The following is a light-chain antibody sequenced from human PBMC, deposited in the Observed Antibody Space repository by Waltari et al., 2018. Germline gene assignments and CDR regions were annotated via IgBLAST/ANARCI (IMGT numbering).Light chain of an antibody. CDR3: QQYNGYST. CDR2: KAS. J-gene: IGKJ1*01. Sequence: DIQMTPSPSTLSASVGDRVTITCRASQGISSWLAWYQQKPGKAPKLLIYKASSLESGVPTRFSGSRSGTEFTLTISSLQPDDFATYYCQQYNGYSTFGQGTKVEIK. CDR1: QGISSW. V-gene: IGKV1-5*03.